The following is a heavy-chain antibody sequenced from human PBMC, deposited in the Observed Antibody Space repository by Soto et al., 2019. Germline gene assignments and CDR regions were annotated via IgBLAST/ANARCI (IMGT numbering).Heavy chain of an antibody. Sequence: SETLSLTCTVSGGSISSGGYYWSWIRQHPGKGLEWIGYIYYSGSTNYNPSLKSRVTISVDTSKNQFSLKLSSVTAADTAVYYCARRVGATRGSYYFDYWGQGTLVTVSS. CDR2: IYYSGST. CDR1: GGSISSGGYY. CDR3: ARRVGATRGSYYFDY. J-gene: IGHJ4*02. D-gene: IGHD1-26*01. V-gene: IGHV4-61*08.